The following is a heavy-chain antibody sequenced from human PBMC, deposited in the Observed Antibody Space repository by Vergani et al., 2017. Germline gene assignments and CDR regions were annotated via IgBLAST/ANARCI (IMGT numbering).Heavy chain of an antibody. CDR2: IYYSGST. V-gene: IGHV4-30-2*02. CDR3: ASMGTLTGVHFDY. CDR1: GGSISSGGYS. Sequence: QLQLQESGSGLVKPSQTLSLTCAVSGGSISSGGYSWSWIRQPPGKGLEWIGYIYYSGSTNYNPSLKSRVTISVDTSKNQFSLKLSSVTAADTAVYYCASMGTLTGVHFDYWGQGTLVTVSS. D-gene: IGHD7-27*01. J-gene: IGHJ4*02.